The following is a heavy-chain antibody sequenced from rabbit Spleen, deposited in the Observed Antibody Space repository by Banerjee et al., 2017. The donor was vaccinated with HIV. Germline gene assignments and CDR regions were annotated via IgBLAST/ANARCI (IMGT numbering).Heavy chain of an antibody. CDR2: INIVTGKT. CDR3: ARAENFDRYATDLGL. V-gene: IGHV1S45*01. Sequence: EQLEESGGGLVKPEGSLTLTCKASGVSFSDKDVMCWVRQAPGKGLEWIACINIVTGKTVYASWAKGRFIMSRTSSTTVFLQMTSLTAADTATYFCARAENFDRYATDLGLWGPGTLVTVS. D-gene: IGHD6-1*01. CDR1: GVSFSDKDV. J-gene: IGHJ4*01.